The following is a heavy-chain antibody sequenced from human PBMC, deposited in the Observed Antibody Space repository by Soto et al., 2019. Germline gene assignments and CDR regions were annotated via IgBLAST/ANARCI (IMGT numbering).Heavy chain of an antibody. D-gene: IGHD5-18*01. CDR3: ARHGAIYSNSWYDFDY. CDR1: GGSISSGGYF. V-gene: IGHV4-30-2*01. Sequence: PSETLSLTCAVSGGSISSGGYFWSWIRQPPGKGLEWIGYIYHSGSTYYNPSLKSRVSISVDRSKNQFSLKLTSVTAADTAVYYCARHGAIYSNSWYDFDYWGQGTLVTVS. J-gene: IGHJ4*02. CDR2: IYHSGST.